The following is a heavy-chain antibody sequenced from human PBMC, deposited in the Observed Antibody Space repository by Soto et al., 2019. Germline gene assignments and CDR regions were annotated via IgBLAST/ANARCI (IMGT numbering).Heavy chain of an antibody. J-gene: IGHJ5*02. CDR1: GGSISSGDYY. Sequence: SETLSLTCTVSGGSISSGDYYWSLFLQPPGKGLEWIGYIYYSGSTYYNPSLKIRVTISVDTSKNRFSLKLSSVPAADTAVYYCARGFSSSGWFDPWGQGTLVTVSS. D-gene: IGHD6-6*01. CDR2: IYYSGST. V-gene: IGHV4-30-4*01. CDR3: ARGFSSSGWFDP.